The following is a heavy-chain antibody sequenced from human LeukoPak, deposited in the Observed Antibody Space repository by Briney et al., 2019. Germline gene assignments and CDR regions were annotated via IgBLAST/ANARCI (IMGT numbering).Heavy chain of an antibody. CDR1: GGSFSGYY. V-gene: IGHV4-34*01. CDR3: TAVTTGDAFDI. D-gene: IGHD4-17*01. J-gene: IGHJ3*02. Sequence: SETLSLTCAVYGGSFSGYYWSWIRQSPGRGLEWIGNIYYSGNTYYNPSLNSRVTISVDTSKNQFSLKLSSVTAADTAVFYCTAVTTGDAFDIWGQGTMVTVSS. CDR2: IYYSGNT.